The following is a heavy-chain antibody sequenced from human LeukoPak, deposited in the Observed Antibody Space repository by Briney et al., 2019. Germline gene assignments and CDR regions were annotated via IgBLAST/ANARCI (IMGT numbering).Heavy chain of an antibody. CDR1: GFNFSSDA. V-gene: IGHV3-23*01. CDR2: ISGSGSST. J-gene: IGHJ4*02. CDR3: ANHSDTAMVYAY. Sequence: GGSLRLSCRASGFNFSSDAMSWVRQAPGKGLEWVSGISGSGSSTYYADSVKGRFTISRDSSKNTLNLQVNSLRAEDTAVYYCANHSDTAMVYAYWGQGTLVTVSS. D-gene: IGHD5-18*01.